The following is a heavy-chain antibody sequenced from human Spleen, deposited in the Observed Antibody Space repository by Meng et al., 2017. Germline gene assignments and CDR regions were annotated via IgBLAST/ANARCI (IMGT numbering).Heavy chain of an antibody. J-gene: IGHJ4*02. V-gene: IGHV1-2*02. D-gene: IGHD2-2*02. CDR2: MNPNSGGT. CDR1: GYTFTSYD. CDR3: ATLGYCSSTSCYSGGGY. Sequence: ASVKVSCKASGYTFTSYDINWVRQATGQGLEWMGWMNPNSGGTNYAQKFQGRVTMTRDTSISTAYMELSRLRSDDTAVYYCATLGYCSSTSCYSGGGYWGQGTLVTVSS.